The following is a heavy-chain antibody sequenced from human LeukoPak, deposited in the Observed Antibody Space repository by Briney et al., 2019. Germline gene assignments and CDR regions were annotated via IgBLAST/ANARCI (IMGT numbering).Heavy chain of an antibody. CDR1: GFTFSSYA. J-gene: IGHJ5*02. CDR3: AKAPSPAAPSNWFDP. Sequence: PGGSLRLSCAASGFTFSSYAMSWVRQAPGKGREWVSAISGSGGSTYYADSVKGRFTISRDNTKNTLYLQMNSLRAEDTAVYYCAKAPSPAAPSNWFDPWGQGTLVTVSS. V-gene: IGHV3-23*01. CDR2: ISGSGGST. D-gene: IGHD6-6*01.